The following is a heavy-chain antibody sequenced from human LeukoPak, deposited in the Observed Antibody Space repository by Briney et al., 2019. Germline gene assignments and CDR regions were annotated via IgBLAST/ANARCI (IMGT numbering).Heavy chain of an antibody. D-gene: IGHD3-22*01. CDR2: IYHSGSA. V-gene: IGHV4-38-2*02. CDR1: GNSFGDYY. Sequence: SETLSLTCTVSGNSFGDYYWSWIRQPAGKGLEWIGSIYHSGSAYYNPSLKSRVTISVDTSKNQFSLKLSSVTAADTAVYYCARDRRYYDSSGYSHSSVNYWGQGTLVTVSS. CDR3: ARDRRYYDSSGYSHSSVNY. J-gene: IGHJ4*02.